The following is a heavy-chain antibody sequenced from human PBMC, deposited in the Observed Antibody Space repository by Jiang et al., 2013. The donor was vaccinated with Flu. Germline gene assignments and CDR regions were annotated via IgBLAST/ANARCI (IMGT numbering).Heavy chain of an antibody. J-gene: IGHJ6*02. CDR2: IYYSGST. CDR1: GGSISTYY. CDR3: ARGVLLGSYQGGFYYYYGMDV. V-gene: IGHV4-59*08. Sequence: PGLVKPSETLSLTCTVSGGSISTYYWSWIRQPPGKGLEWIGYIYYSGSTNYNPSLKSRVTISVDTSKNQFSLKLSSVTAADTAVYYCARGVLLGSYQGGFYYYYGMDVWGQGTTVTVSS. D-gene: IGHD1-26*01.